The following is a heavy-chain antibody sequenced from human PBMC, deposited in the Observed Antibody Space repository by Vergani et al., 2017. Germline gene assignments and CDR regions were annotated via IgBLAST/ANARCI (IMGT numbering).Heavy chain of an antibody. J-gene: IGHJ4*02. CDR3: ARTESFILRYCHWAL. D-gene: IGHD3-9*01. Sequence: QVRLQESGPGLVKPSETLSLTCSVSGGSMSGYYWSWIRQPPGKELEWIGYMYHSGSTNYNPSLETRVTISGDTSKNQFSLEVTSVTAADTAIYFCARTESFILRYCHWALWGQGTLVTVSS. CDR2: MYHSGST. V-gene: IGHV4-59*08. CDR1: GGSMSGYY.